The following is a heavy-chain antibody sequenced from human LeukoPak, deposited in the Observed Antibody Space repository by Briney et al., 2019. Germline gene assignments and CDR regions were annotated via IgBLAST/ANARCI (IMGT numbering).Heavy chain of an antibody. CDR1: GYSISSGYY. V-gene: IGHV4-38-2*02. CDR2: IYHSGST. Sequence: KPSETLSLTCTVSGYSISSGYYWGWIRQPPGKGLEWIGSIYHSGSTYYNPSLKSRVTISVDTSKNQFSLKLSSVTAADTAVYYCARDQAEGAYGGYLMNWFDPWGQGTLVTVSS. CDR3: ARDQAEGAYGGYLMNWFDP. J-gene: IGHJ5*02. D-gene: IGHD4-17*01.